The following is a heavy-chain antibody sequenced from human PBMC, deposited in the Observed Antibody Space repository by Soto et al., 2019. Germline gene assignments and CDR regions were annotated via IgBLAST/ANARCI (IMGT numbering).Heavy chain of an antibody. CDR2: IKSRALGGTT. Sequence: GGSLRLSCAASDFAFSNAWINWFRQAPGKGLEWVGRIKSRALGGTTDFAAPVRGRFAITRDDSRNMVYMQMNNLNTEDTAVYYCTTDSYSPIVEVRFDYWGHGTLVTVSS. V-gene: IGHV3-15*07. D-gene: IGHD1-26*01. J-gene: IGHJ4*01. CDR3: TTDSYSPIVEVRFDY. CDR1: DFAFSNAW.